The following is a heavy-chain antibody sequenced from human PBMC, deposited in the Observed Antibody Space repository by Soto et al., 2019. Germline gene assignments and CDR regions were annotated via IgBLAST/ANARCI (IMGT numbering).Heavy chain of an antibody. CDR2: INHSGST. D-gene: IGHD6-13*01. V-gene: IGHV4-34*01. CDR1: GGSFSGYY. J-gene: IGHJ6*03. Sequence: SETLSLTCAVYGGSFSGYYWSWIRQPPGKGLEWIGEINHSGSTNYNPSLKSRVTISVDTSKNQFSLKLSSVTAADTAVYYCASFAQGHRGIAAAGKSGYMDVWGKGTTVTVCS. CDR3: ASFAQGHRGIAAAGKSGYMDV.